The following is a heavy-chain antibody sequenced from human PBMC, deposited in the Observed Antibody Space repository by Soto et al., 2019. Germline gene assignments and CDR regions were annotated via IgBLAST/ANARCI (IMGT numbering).Heavy chain of an antibody. CDR2: IYYSGST. V-gene: IGHV4-59*01. CDR1: GGTISSYY. J-gene: IGHJ3*02. CDR3: ARGPPPNFGVEYPRCDAFDI. Sequence: SETLSLTWTVSGGTISSYYWSWILQPPGRGLEWIGYIYYSGSTNYNPSLKSRVTISVDTSTTQFSLKLGSVTAADTAVYYCARGPPPNFGVEYPRCDAFDIWGQGTMVTVSS. D-gene: IGHD3-3*01.